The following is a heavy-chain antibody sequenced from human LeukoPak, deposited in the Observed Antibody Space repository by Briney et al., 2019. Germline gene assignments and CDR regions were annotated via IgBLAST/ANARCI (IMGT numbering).Heavy chain of an antibody. D-gene: IGHD2-21*02. V-gene: IGHV1-69*13. CDR1: GGTFSSYA. CDR2: IIPIFGTA. CDR3: ARAQEGGVVVVTAINAFDI. J-gene: IGHJ3*02. Sequence: SVKVSCEASGGTFSSYAISWMRQAPGQGLEWMGGIIPIFGTANYAQKFQGRVTITADESTSTAYMELSSLRSEDTAVYYCARAQEGGVVVVTAINAFDIWGQGTMVTVSS.